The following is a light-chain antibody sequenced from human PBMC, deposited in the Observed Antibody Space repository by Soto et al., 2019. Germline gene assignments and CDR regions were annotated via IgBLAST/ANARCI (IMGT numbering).Light chain of an antibody. CDR3: GSWDSSLSAYV. CDR2: DDD. Sequence: QSVLTQPPSVSAAPGQKVTISCSGSSSNIGGNSVSWYQQLPGTAPKLLIYDDDKRPSGIPDRFSGSKSGTSATLGITGFRTGAEADYYCGSWDSSLSAYVFGPGTKVTVL. CDR1: SSNIGGNS. J-gene: IGLJ1*01. V-gene: IGLV1-51*01.